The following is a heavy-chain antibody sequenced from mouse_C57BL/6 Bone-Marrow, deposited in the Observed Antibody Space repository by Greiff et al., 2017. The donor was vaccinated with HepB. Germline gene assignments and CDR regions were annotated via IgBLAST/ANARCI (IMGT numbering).Heavy chain of an antibody. V-gene: IGHV1-53*01. J-gene: IGHJ1*03. CDR1: GYTFTSYW. Sequence: QVQLQQPGTELVKPGASVKLSCKASGYTFTSYWMHWVKQRPGQGLEWIGNINPSNGGINYNEKFKSKATLTVDKSSSTAYMQLSSLTSEDSAVYYCARGYYGSRRDWYFDVWGTGTTVTVSS. CDR3: ARGYYGSRRDWYFDV. D-gene: IGHD1-1*01. CDR2: INPSNGGI.